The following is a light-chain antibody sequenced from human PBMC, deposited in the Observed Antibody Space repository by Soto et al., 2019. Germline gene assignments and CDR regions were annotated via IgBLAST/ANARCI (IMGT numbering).Light chain of an antibody. J-gene: IGKJ1*01. CDR1: QSVSSN. CDR3: QQYNNWPVT. V-gene: IGKV3-15*01. Sequence: EIVMTQSPATLSVSPGERATLSCRASQSVSSNLAWYQQKPGQAPRLLIYGASTRATGIPARFSGSGSGTKFTLTISSLQSGDFVVYYCQQYNNWPVTFGKGTKV. CDR2: GAS.